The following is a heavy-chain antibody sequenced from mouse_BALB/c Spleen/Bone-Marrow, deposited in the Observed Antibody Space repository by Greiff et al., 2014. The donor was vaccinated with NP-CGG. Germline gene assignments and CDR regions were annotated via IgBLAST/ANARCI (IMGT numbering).Heavy chain of an antibody. CDR1: GYRLTSYW. J-gene: IGHJ2*01. CDR2: INPSSGYT. D-gene: IGHD2-4*01. Sequence: QVQLQQSGAELAKPGASVKMSCKASGYRLTSYWMHWVKQRPGQGLEWIGYINPSSGYTEDNQKFKDKAALTADKSSSTAYMLLSSLTSEDSAVYYCARGYYDLDYWGQGTTLTVSS. V-gene: IGHV1-7*01. CDR3: ARGYYDLDY.